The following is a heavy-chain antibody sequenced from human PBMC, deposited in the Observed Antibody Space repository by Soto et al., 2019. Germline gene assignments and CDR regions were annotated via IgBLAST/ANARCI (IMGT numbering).Heavy chain of an antibody. V-gene: IGHV3-21*01. CDR3: ARDESSNSFDS. CDR1: GFTFSIYS. J-gene: IGHJ4*02. D-gene: IGHD2-2*01. CDR2: ISSSSSYK. Sequence: PGGSLRLSCAASGFTFSIYSMNWVRQAPGKGLEWVSSISSSSSYKYYADSLKGRFTISRDNANNSLYLQMNSLRAEDTAVYYCARDESSNSFDSWGQGTLVTVSS.